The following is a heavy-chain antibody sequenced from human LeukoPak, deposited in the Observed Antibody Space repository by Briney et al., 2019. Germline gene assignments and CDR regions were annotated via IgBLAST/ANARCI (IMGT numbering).Heavy chain of an antibody. V-gene: IGHV3-74*01. CDR2: ISPTGSTT. Sequence: GGSLRLSCTASGFSFSGHWMHWARQLPGKGLVWVSRISPTGSTTSYADSVKGRFTVSRDNAKNTLHLQVNNPRAEDTAVYYCARGPNSNWSGLDFWGQGTLLTVSS. CDR3: ARGPNSNWSGLDF. D-gene: IGHD6-6*01. CDR1: GFSFSGHW. J-gene: IGHJ4*02.